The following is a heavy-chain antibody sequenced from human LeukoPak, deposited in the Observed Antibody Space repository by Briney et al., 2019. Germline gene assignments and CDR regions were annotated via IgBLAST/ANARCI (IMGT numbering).Heavy chain of an antibody. D-gene: IGHD5-12*01. J-gene: IGHJ4*02. V-gene: IGHV3-30-3*01. CDR2: LSYDGGGQ. CDR3: ASGHSANDYSFHY. Sequence: GGSLRLSCAASGFTFSRYAMHWVRQAPGKGLEWVALLSYDGGGQYYADSVKGLFTISRDISKNTVYLQTSSLRVEDTAVYYCASGHSANDYSFHYWGQGTVVTVSS. CDR1: GFTFSRYA.